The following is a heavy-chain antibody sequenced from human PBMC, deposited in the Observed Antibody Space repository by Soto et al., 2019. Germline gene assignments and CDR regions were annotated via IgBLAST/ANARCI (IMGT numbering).Heavy chain of an antibody. D-gene: IGHD3-22*01. J-gene: IGHJ3*02. CDR2: ISGSGGST. CDR3: AKVRDYDSSDPNAFDI. CDR1: GFTFSSYA. Sequence: GGSLRLSCAASGFTFSSYAMSWVRQAPGKGLEWVSAISGSGGSTYYADSVKGRFTISRDNSKNTLYLQMNSLRAEDTAVYYCAKVRDYDSSDPNAFDIWVQGTMVTVSS. V-gene: IGHV3-23*01.